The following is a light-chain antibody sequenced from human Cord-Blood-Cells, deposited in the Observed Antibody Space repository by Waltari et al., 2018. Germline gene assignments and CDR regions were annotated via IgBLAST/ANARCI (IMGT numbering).Light chain of an antibody. CDR2: EGS. Sequence: QSALTQPASVSGSPGQSLTISCTGTSSVVGSYNLVSWYQQHPGKAPKLMIYEGSKRPSGVSNRFYGSKSGNTASLTISGLQAEDEADYYCCSYAGSSTLVFGGGTKLTVL. CDR3: CSYAGSSTLV. CDR1: SSVVGSYNL. V-gene: IGLV2-23*01. J-gene: IGLJ2*01.